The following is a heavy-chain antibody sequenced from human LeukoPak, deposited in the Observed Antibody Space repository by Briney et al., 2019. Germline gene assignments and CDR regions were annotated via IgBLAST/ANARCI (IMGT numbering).Heavy chain of an antibody. D-gene: IGHD4-11*01. J-gene: IGHJ6*02. CDR1: GGTFSSYA. Sequence: ASVKVSCKASGGTFSSYAISWVRQAPGQGLEWMGGIIPIFGTANYAQKFQGRVTITADESTSTAYMELSSLRSEDTAVYYCARSPNDYSNYDYYYYGMDVWGQGTTVTVSS. CDR2: IIPIFGTA. CDR3: ARSPNDYSNYDYYYYGMDV. V-gene: IGHV1-69*01.